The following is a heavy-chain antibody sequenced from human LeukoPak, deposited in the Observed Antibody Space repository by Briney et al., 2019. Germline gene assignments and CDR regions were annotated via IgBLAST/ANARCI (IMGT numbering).Heavy chain of an antibody. CDR3: AKESRIQLWLTDAFDI. CDR2: ISGSGGST. CDR1: GFTFSSYA. V-gene: IGHV3-23*01. J-gene: IGHJ3*02. D-gene: IGHD5-18*01. Sequence: GGSLRLSCAASGFTFSSYAMSWVRQAPGKGLEWVSAISGSGGSTYYADSVKGRFTISRDNSKNTLYLQMNSLRAEDTAVYYCAKESRIQLWLTDAFDIWGQGTMVTVSS.